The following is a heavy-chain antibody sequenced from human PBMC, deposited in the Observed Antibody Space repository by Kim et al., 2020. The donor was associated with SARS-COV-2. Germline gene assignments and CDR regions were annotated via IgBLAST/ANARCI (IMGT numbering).Heavy chain of an antibody. J-gene: IGHJ4*02. Sequence: GESLKISCKGSGYSFTSYWIGWVRQMPGKGLEWMGIIYPGDSDTRYSPSFQGQVTISADKSISTAYLQWSSLKASDTAMYYCARLGAFWDYGSGIDYWGQGTLVTVSS. CDR2: IYPGDSDT. V-gene: IGHV5-51*01. CDR1: GYSFTSYW. D-gene: IGHD3-10*01. CDR3: ARLGAFWDYGSGIDY.